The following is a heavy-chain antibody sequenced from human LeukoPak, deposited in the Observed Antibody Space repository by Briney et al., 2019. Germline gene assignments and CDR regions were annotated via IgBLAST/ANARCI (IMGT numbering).Heavy chain of an antibody. CDR3: ARHVWLQPFDY. J-gene: IGHJ4*02. CDR1: GGSMNSYY. V-gene: IGHV4-59*08. D-gene: IGHD3-9*01. Sequence: PSETLSLTCSVSGGSMNSYYWSWIRQSPGKGLEWIGYIYYSGSTNYNPSLKCRVTISVDTSKNQFSLKLSSVTAADTAVYYCARHVWLQPFDYWGQGTLVTVSS. CDR2: IYYSGST.